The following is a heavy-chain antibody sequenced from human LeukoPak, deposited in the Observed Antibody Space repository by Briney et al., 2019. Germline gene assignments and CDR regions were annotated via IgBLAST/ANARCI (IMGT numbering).Heavy chain of an antibody. J-gene: IGHJ5*02. CDR2: ISAYNGNT. D-gene: IGHD6-19*01. V-gene: IGHV1-18*01. CDR3: ARDMYSRGWDGRGWWFDP. CDR1: GYTFTSYG. Sequence: ASVKVSCKASGYTFTSYGISWVRQAPGQGLEWMGWISAYNGNTNYAQKLQGRVTMTTHTSTSTAYMELGSLRSDVTAVYDCARDMYSRGWDGRGWWFDPWGQGTLVTVSS.